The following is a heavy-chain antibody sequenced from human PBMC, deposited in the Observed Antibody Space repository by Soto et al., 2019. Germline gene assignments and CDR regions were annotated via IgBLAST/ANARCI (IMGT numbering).Heavy chain of an antibody. CDR3: ARGHRAMEYYYYYGMDV. CDR2: ISYSGST. V-gene: IGHV4-59*01. CDR1: GGSISSSF. D-gene: IGHD5-18*01. Sequence: SETLSLTCSVSGGSISSSFWSWIRQPPGKELEWIGYISYSGSTTYNPSLKSRITLSVDTSKNQFSLRVASVTAADTAVYYCARGHRAMEYYYYYGMDVWGQGTTVTVSS. J-gene: IGHJ6*02.